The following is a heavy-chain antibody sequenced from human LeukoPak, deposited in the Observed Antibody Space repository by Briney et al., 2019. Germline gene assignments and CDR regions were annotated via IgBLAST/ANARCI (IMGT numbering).Heavy chain of an antibody. J-gene: IGHJ5*02. Sequence: PGGSLRLSCAASGFTFSSYGMSWVRQAPGKGLEWVSAISGSGGSTYYADSVKGRFTISRDNAKNSLYLQMNSLRAEDTAVYYCAREPHYYDSSGASYIWFDPWGQGTLVTVSS. D-gene: IGHD3-22*01. CDR1: GFTFSSYG. CDR2: ISGSGGST. V-gene: IGHV3-23*01. CDR3: AREPHYYDSSGASYIWFDP.